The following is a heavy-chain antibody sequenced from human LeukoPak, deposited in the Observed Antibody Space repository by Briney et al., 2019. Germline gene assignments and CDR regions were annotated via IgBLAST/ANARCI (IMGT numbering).Heavy chain of an antibody. CDR2: IKSKTDGGTT. Sequence: GGSLRLSCAASGFTFSNAWMSWVRQAPGKGLEWVGHIKSKTDGGTTDYAAPVKGRFTISRDDSKNTLYLQMNSLKTEDTAVYYCTTDLGSYGFDYWGQGTLVTVSS. CDR1: GFTFSNAW. CDR3: TTDLGSYGFDY. D-gene: IGHD1-26*01. J-gene: IGHJ4*02. V-gene: IGHV3-15*01.